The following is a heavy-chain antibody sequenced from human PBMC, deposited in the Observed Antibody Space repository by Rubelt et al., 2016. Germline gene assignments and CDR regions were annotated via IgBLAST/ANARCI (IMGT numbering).Heavy chain of an antibody. D-gene: IGHD5-18*01. Sequence: QVQLVQSENEVKTPGASVTVSCKASGYRYDTFGFTWLRQAPGQGPEWMGWISFHNANSLHAQKFLGRLTLTKDTSTSTAFMKLRELRPDDTATDYCAALDTAIWAFWGQGTRVIVSS. J-gene: IGHJ4*02. CDR2: ISFHNANS. V-gene: IGHV1-18*01. CDR3: AALDTAIWAF. CDR1: GYRYDTFG.